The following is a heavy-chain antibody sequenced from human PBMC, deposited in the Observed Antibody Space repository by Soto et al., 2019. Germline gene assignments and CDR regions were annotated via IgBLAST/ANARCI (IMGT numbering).Heavy chain of an antibody. CDR3: AGLRGYAGSPIDY. V-gene: IGHV4-59*01. CDR2: ISYSGNT. J-gene: IGHJ4*02. CDR1: GGSIISGY. Sequence: NPSETLSLTCTVSGGSIISGYWSWIRQPPGKGLEWIGYISYSGNTNYNPSLKSRVTMSVDTPKNQFPLRLSSVTTADTAVYYCAGLRGYAGSPIDYWGQGTLVTVSS. D-gene: IGHD2-15*01.